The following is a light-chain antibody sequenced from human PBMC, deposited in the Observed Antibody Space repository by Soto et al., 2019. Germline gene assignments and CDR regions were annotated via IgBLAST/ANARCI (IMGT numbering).Light chain of an antibody. J-gene: IGKJ5*01. CDR1: QSVGSSY. CDR2: DAS. V-gene: IGKV3D-20*02. CDR3: QQYNTWPLIT. Sequence: EIVFTPSSGTLALSPGERATLSCRASQSVGSSYLAWYQQKPGQAPRLLIYDASSRATGIPDRFSGSGSGTDFTLTISSLQSEDFAVYYCQQYNTWPLITFGPGTRLEIK.